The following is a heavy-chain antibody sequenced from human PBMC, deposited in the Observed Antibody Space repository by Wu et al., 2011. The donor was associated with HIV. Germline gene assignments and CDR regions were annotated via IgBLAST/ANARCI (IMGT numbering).Heavy chain of an antibody. J-gene: IGHJ4*02. CDR3: ALRTRAGSGSDY. CDR1: GGTFSSYG. CDR2: IIPTFNSR. D-gene: IGHD3-10*01. Sequence: QVQLVQSGAEMRKPGSSVKVSCKTSGGTFSSYGINWVRLAPGQGLEWMGGIIPTFNSRHYAQKFQGRVTITADKSTSTAYMELSSLTSEDTAVYYCALRTRAGSGSDYWGQGTLVTVSS. V-gene: IGHV1-69*14.